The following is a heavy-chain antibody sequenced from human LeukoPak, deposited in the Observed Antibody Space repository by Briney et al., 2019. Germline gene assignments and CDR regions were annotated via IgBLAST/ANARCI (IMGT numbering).Heavy chain of an antibody. CDR2: IIGSGSST. Sequence: GGTLRLSCAASGFTFSSYGMSWVRQAPGKGLQWVSVIIGSGSSTYYADSVKGRFTISRDNSRNTLYLQMNSLRAEDTAVYYCARWYYYETSGLYYVSFDYWGQGTLVTVSS. CDR1: GFTFSSYG. CDR3: ARWYYYETSGLYYVSFDY. D-gene: IGHD3-22*01. J-gene: IGHJ4*02. V-gene: IGHV3-23*01.